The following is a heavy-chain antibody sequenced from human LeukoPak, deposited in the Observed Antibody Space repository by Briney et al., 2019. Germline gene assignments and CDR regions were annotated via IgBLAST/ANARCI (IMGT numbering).Heavy chain of an antibody. CDR3: ARVKNLPTTYLSGAFDI. J-gene: IGHJ3*02. D-gene: IGHD3-10*01. Sequence: PGGSLRLSCAASGFTFSSYAMSWVRQAPGKGLEWVSAISGSGGSTYYADSVKGRFTISRDNSKNTLYLQMNSLRAEDTAVYYCARVKNLPTTYLSGAFDIWGQGTMVTVSS. CDR1: GFTFSSYA. CDR2: ISGSGGST. V-gene: IGHV3-23*01.